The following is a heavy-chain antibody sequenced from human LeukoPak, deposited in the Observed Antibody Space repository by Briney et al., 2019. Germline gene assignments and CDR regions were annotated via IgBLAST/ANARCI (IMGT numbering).Heavy chain of an antibody. Sequence: GGSLRLSCAASGFTFSDYSMNWVRQAPGKGLEWVSYISSSGSTIYYADSVKGRFTISRDNAKNSLYLQMNSLRAEDTAVYYCSRGPLPVTYSYDYWGQGTLVTVSS. CDR3: SRGPLPVTYSYDY. CDR1: GFTFSDYS. V-gene: IGHV3-48*04. CDR2: ISSSGSTI. D-gene: IGHD5-18*01. J-gene: IGHJ4*02.